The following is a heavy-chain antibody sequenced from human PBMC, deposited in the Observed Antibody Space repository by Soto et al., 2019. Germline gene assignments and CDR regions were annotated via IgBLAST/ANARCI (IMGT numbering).Heavy chain of an antibody. V-gene: IGHV3-23*01. CDR2: ISSSGANT. Sequence: EVQLLESGGGLVQPGGSLRLSCAASGFTFRTYAMTWVRQAPGKGLEWVSAISSSGANTYYADSVKGRFTISRDNSKNPLYLQMSSLGAEDTAVYYCAKADSPYCSSSSCYGYDYWGQGTLVTVSS. J-gene: IGHJ4*02. CDR3: AKADSPYCSSSSCYGYDY. D-gene: IGHD2-2*01. CDR1: GFTFRTYA.